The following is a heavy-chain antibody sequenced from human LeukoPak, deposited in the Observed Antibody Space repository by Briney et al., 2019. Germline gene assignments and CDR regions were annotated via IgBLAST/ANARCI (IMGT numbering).Heavy chain of an antibody. V-gene: IGHV1-18*01. J-gene: IGHJ4*01. CDR2: ITAYNGNR. Sequence: ASVTVSCTTSGYTFSNYVISWVRQAPGQGLEWMGWITAYNGNRLYAQRFQGRITLTTDTSTSTSYMELRSLEYDDTAIYYCARDNDKVVDHWGQGTLVTVSS. CDR3: ARDNDKVVDH. D-gene: IGHD1-1*01. CDR1: GYTFSNYV.